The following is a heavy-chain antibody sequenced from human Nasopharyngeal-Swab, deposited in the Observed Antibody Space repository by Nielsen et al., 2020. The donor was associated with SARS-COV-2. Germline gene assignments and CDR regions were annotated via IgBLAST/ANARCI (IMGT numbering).Heavy chain of an antibody. V-gene: IGHV3-11*01. D-gene: IGHD3-16*01. Sequence: GGSLRLSCAASGFTFSDYYMSWIRQAPGKGLEWVSYISTSGSTISFADSVKGRSTISRDNAKNSLYLQMNSLRAEDTAVYYCARPRGGWAFDIWGQGTMVTVSS. CDR3: ARPRGGWAFDI. CDR1: GFTFSDYY. J-gene: IGHJ3*02. CDR2: ISTSGSTI.